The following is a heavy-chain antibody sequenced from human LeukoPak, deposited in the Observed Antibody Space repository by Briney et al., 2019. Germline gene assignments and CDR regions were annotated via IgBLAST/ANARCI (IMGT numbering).Heavy chain of an antibody. D-gene: IGHD4-17*01. CDR1: GYTFTSYA. V-gene: IGHV7-4-1*02. J-gene: IGHJ5*02. Sequence: ASVKVSCKASGYTFTSYAMNWVRQAPGQGLEWMGWINTNTGNPTYAQGFTGRFVFSLDTSVSTAYLQISSLKAEDTAVYYCARGHHYGDYAGWSWFDPWGQGTLVTVSS. CDR2: INTNTGNP. CDR3: ARGHHYGDYAGWSWFDP.